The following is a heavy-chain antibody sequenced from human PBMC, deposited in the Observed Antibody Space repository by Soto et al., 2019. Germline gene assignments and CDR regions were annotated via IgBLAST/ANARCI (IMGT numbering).Heavy chain of an antibody. D-gene: IGHD4-4*01. Sequence: QLQLQESGPGLVKPSETLSLTCSVSGGSISSRTFCWAWIRQPPGKGLEWIGDMYYSGSSYSSPSLKSRVTISVDTSKIQLSLKLNSVTAADTAVYYCARHPRDDYNYGGSGIFDYWGQGTLVTVSS. V-gene: IGHV4-39*01. CDR3: ARHPRDDYNYGGSGIFDY. J-gene: IGHJ4*02. CDR2: MYYSGSS. CDR1: GGSISSRTFC.